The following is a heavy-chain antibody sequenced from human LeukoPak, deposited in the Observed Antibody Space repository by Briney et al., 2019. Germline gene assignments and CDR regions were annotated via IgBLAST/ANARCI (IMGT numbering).Heavy chain of an antibody. D-gene: IGHD3-10*01. V-gene: IGHV3-74*01. Sequence: GGSLRLSCAASGFTFSNYWMHWVRQAPGKGLVWVSRINSDGSSTTYADSVKGRFTISRDNAKNTLYLQMNSLRAEDTAVYYCARDYGRSRDYGMDVWGQGTTVTVSS. CDR2: INSDGSST. CDR1: GFTFSNYW. J-gene: IGHJ6*02. CDR3: ARDYGRSRDYGMDV.